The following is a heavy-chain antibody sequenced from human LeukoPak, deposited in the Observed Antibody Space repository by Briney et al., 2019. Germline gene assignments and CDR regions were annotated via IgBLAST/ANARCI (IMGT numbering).Heavy chain of an antibody. CDR2: ISGYYGNT. D-gene: IGHD6-19*01. CDR1: GYTFTSYG. V-gene: IGHV1-18*01. CDR3: ARRGPVGGGWGFDY. Sequence: ASVKVSCKASGYTFTSYGISWVRQAPGQGLEWMGRISGYYGNTDSAQNLQGRVTMTRDTSTSTAYMELRSLTSDDTAVYYCARRGPVGGGWGFDYWGQGTLVTVSS. J-gene: IGHJ4*02.